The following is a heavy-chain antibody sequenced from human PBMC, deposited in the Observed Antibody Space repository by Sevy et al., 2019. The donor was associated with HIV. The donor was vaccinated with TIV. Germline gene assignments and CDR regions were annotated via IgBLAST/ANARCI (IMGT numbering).Heavy chain of an antibody. D-gene: IGHD6-19*01. J-gene: IGHJ4*02. CDR2: IKSKNDGGTT. V-gene: IGHV3-15*01. CDR3: TTGDFSGSYDFDY. Sequence: GGSLRLSCAASGFSFNTAWMSWVRQAPGKGLEWVGRIKSKNDGGTTDYAAPVKGRFTISRDDSSNTLYLQVNSLKTEDTAVYYCTTGDFSGSYDFDYWGQGTLVTVSS. CDR1: GFSFNTAW.